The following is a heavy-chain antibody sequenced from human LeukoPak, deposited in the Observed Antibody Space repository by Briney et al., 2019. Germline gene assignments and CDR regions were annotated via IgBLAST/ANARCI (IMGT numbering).Heavy chain of an antibody. V-gene: IGHV3-30*02. CDR3: ARDGIMITFGGVKAFDI. CDR2: IRYDGSNK. J-gene: IGHJ3*02. CDR1: GFTFGSYG. D-gene: IGHD3-16*01. Sequence: GGSLRLSCAASGFTFGSYGTHWVRQAPGKGLEWVAFIRYDGSNKFYADSVRGRFTISRDNAKNSLYLQMNSLRAEDTAVYYCARDGIMITFGGVKAFDIWGQGTMVTVSS.